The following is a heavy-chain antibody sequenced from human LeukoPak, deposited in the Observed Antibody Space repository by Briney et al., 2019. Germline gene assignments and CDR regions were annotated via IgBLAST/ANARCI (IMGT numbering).Heavy chain of an antibody. V-gene: IGHV1-46*01. CDR3: ARDAGRGYSYSASMFFDY. J-gene: IGHJ4*02. Sequence: ASVKVSCKASGYTFTSYYMHWVRQAPGQGLEWMGIINPSGGSTSYAQKFQGRVTMTRDTSTSTVCMELSSLRSEDTAVYYCARDAGRGYSYSASMFFDYWGQGTLVTVSS. CDR1: GYTFTSYY. CDR2: INPSGGST. D-gene: IGHD5-18*01.